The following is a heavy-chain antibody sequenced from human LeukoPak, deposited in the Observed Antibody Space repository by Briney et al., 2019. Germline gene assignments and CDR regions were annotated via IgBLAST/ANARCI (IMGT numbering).Heavy chain of an antibody. V-gene: IGHV3-74*01. J-gene: IGHJ4*02. Sequence: GGSLRLSCAASGFTFSSYWMHWVRQAPGKGLVWVSRINSDGSSTSYADSVKGRFTISRDNAKNTLYLQMNSLRAEDTAVYYCARTKLLGYCSGGSCLKLAPFDYWGQGTLVTVSS. CDR3: ARTKLLGYCSGGSCLKLAPFDY. CDR2: INSDGSST. D-gene: IGHD2-15*01. CDR1: GFTFSSYW.